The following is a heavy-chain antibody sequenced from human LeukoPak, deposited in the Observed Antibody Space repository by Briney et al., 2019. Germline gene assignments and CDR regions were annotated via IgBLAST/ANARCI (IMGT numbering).Heavy chain of an antibody. CDR1: GGSISSYY. V-gene: IGHV4-59*01. CDR2: IYYSGST. CDR3: ARDRWELTS. J-gene: IGHJ4*02. D-gene: IGHD1-26*01. Sequence: SETLSLTCTVSGGSISSYYLSWIRQPPGKGLEWIGYIYYSGSTNYNPSLKSRVTISVDTSKNQFSLKLSSVTAADTAVYYCARDRWELTSWGQGTLVTVSS.